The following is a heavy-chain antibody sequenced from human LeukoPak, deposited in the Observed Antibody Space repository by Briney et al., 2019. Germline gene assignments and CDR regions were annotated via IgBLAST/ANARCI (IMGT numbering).Heavy chain of an antibody. J-gene: IGHJ5*02. CDR2: INPDGSST. Sequence: QAGGSLRLSCVASGFTFRTYWMHWVRQVPGKGPVWLSRINPDGSSTTYADSVKGRFTISRDNAKSMLYLQINSLRVEDTAIYYCARGGKLEPTAMPTWGQGSLVVVSS. D-gene: IGHD2-2*01. V-gene: IGHV3-74*01. CDR3: ARGGKLEPTAMPT. CDR1: GFTFRTYW.